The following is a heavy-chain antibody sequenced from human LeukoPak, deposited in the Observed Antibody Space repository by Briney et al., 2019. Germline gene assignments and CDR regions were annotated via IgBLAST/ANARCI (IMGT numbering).Heavy chain of an antibody. CDR1: GGSISSGSYY. J-gene: IGHJ5*02. D-gene: IGHD6-19*01. CDR3: ARDISSGWFQNNWFDP. Sequence: SQTLSLTCTVSGGSISSGSYYWSWIRQPAGKGLEWIGRIYTSGSTNYNPSLKSRVTISVDTSKNQFSLKLSSVTAADTAVYYCARDISSGWFQNNWFDPWGQGTLVTVSS. V-gene: IGHV4-61*02. CDR2: IYTSGST.